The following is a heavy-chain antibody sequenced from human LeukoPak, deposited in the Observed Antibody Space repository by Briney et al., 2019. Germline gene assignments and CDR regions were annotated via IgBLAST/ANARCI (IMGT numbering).Heavy chain of an antibody. CDR3: ARESYYYDASGYQRSLPGDY. D-gene: IGHD3-22*01. CDR2: ISYDGSNN. V-gene: IGHV3-30*03. J-gene: IGHJ4*02. Sequence: PGRSLRLSCAASGFTFSSYGMHWVRQAPGKGLEWVAVISYDGSNNYYADSVKGRFTISRDNSKNTLYLQLNSLRAEDTAVYHCARESYYYDASGYQRSLPGDYWGQGTLVTVSS. CDR1: GFTFSSYG.